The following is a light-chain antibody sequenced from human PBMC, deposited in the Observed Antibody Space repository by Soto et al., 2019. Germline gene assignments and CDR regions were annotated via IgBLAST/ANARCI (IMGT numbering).Light chain of an antibody. V-gene: IGLV2-8*01. CDR3: SSYAGSNNLV. Sequence: QSVLTQPPSASGSPGQSVTISCTGTSTDVGGYNSVSWYQQHPGKVPVLIIYEVSKRPSGVPDRFSGSKSVNTASLTVAGLQAEDEADYYCSSYAGSNNLVFGGGTQLTVL. CDR2: EVS. CDR1: STDVGGYNS. J-gene: IGLJ2*01.